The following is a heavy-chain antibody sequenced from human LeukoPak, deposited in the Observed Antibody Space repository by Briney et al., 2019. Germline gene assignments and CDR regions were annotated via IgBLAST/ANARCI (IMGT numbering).Heavy chain of an antibody. D-gene: IGHD2-2*01. Sequence: GGSLRLSCAASGFTFSSYAMHWVRQAPGKGLEWVADISYDGSNKYYADSVKGRFTISRDNSKNTLYLQMNSLRAEDTAVYYCARDQADIVVVPAARDYYYYYGMDVWGQGTTVTVSS. V-gene: IGHV3-30-3*01. CDR3: ARDQADIVVVPAARDYYYYYGMDV. CDR1: GFTFSSYA. CDR2: ISYDGSNK. J-gene: IGHJ6*02.